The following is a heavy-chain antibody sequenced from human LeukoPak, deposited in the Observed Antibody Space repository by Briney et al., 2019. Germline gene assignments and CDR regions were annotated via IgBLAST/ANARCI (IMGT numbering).Heavy chain of an antibody. CDR1: GGSFSGYY. V-gene: IGHV4-34*01. J-gene: IGHJ4*02. D-gene: IGHD3-22*01. CDR3: ARGARRAITYYYDSSGLKY. CDR2: INHSGST. Sequence: SETLSLTCAVYGGSFSGYYWSWIRQPPGKGLEWIGEINHSGSTNYNPSLKSRVTISVDTSKNQFSLKLSSVTAADTAVYYCARGARRAITYYYDSSGLKYWGQGTLVTVSS.